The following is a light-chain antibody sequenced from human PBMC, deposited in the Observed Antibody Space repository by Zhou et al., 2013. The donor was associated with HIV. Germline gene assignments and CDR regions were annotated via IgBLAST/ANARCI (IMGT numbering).Light chain of an antibody. V-gene: IGKV1-33*01. CDR1: RDIRKY. CDR2: DAS. J-gene: IGKJ3*01. Sequence: DIQMTQSPSSLSASVGDRVTITCQATRDIRKYLNWYQQKPGRAPKLLIYDASNLQIGIPSRFSGSGSGTDFTFTISSLQPEDIGTYYCQQYDDRPLFTFGPRDHQWISN. CDR3: QQYDDRPLFT.